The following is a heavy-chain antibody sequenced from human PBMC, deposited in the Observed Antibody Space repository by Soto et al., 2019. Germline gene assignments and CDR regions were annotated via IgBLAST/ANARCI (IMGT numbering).Heavy chain of an antibody. CDR1: GGSIRSYY. CDR2: IYYSGST. Sequence: PSETLSLTCTVSGGSIRSYYWSWIRQPPGKGLEWIGYIYYSGSTNYNPSLKSRVTTSVDTSKNQFSLKLSSVTSADTAVYYCARRYGSGFDYWGQGTLVTVSS. D-gene: IGHD3-10*01. J-gene: IGHJ4*02. CDR3: ARRYGSGFDY. V-gene: IGHV4-59*08.